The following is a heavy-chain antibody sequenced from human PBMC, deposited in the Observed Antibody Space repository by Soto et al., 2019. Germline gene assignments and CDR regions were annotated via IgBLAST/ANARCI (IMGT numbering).Heavy chain of an antibody. CDR2: IKQDGSEK. V-gene: IGHV3-7*03. Sequence: GGSLRLSCAASGFTFSSYWMSWVRQAPGKGLEWVANIKQDGSEKYYVDSVKGRFTISRDNAKNSLYLQMNSLRAEDTAVYYCARGLSDSSGYYYGYWGQGTLVTVSS. D-gene: IGHD3-22*01. CDR1: GFTFSSYW. CDR3: ARGLSDSSGYYYGY. J-gene: IGHJ4*02.